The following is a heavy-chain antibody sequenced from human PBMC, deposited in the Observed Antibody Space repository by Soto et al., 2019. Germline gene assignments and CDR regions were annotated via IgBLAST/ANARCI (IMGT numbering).Heavy chain of an antibody. CDR3: ARDLNGYGGNRVYYYGMGV. CDR1: GGTFSSYA. J-gene: IGHJ6*02. Sequence: GASVKVSCKASGGTFSSYAISWVRQAPGQGLEWMGGIIPIFGTANYAQKFQGRVTITADESTSTAYMELSSLRSEDTAVYYCARDLNGYGGNRVYYYGMGVWGQGTTVTVSS. CDR2: IIPIFGTA. D-gene: IGHD4-17*01. V-gene: IGHV1-69*13.